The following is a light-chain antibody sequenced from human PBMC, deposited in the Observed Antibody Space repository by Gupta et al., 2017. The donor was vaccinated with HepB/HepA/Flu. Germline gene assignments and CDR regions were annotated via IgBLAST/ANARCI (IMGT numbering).Light chain of an antibody. J-gene: IGLJ1*01. Sequence: QSVLTQPPSVSGAPGQRCTIPCTGSSSNIGAGHHVHWYHQLPATDPKHLIYANNLRLSGAPDRFSGSKSGTLASLALTVLQAEDEAEDNCQSYASSLHTYVFGSGTKLTVL. CDR2: ANN. CDR3: QSYASSLHTYV. CDR1: SSNIGAGHH. V-gene: IGLV1-40*01.